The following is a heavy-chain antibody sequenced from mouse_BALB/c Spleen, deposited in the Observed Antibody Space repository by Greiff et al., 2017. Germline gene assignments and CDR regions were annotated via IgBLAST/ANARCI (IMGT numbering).Heavy chain of an antibody. V-gene: IGHV1-7*01. D-gene: IGHD2-4*01. CDR3: ARGRATYDYDDGIGIAMDY. Sequence: VQLQQSGAELAKPGASVKMSCKASGYTFTSYWMHWVKQRPGQGLEWIGYINPSTGYTEYNQKFKDKATLTADKSSSTAYMQLSSLTSEDSAVYYCARGRATYDYDDGIGIAMDYWGQGTSVTVSS. CDR1: GYTFTSYW. CDR2: INPSTGYT. J-gene: IGHJ4*01.